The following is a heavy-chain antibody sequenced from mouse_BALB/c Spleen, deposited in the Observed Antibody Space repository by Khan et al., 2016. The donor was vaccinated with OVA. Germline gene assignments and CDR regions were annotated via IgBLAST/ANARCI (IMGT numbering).Heavy chain of an antibody. J-gene: IGHJ2*01. CDR2: ISSGGSYT. CDR3: ARASYNYGNSPWFCDY. V-gene: IGHV5-9-4*01. CDR1: GFTFSSYA. Sequence: EVELVESGGGLVKPGGSLKISCAASGFTFSSYAMSWVRQSPEKRLEWVAEISSGGSYTYYPDTLTGRFTISSDNAKKTLYQEMSRLRSEDTVMYYCARASYNYGNSPWFCDYWRQGTTLAVSS. D-gene: IGHD1-1*01.